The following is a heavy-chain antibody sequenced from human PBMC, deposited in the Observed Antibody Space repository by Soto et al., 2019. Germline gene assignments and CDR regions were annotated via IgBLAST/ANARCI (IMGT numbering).Heavy chain of an antibody. V-gene: IGHV4-61*01. J-gene: IGHJ4*02. CDR1: GGSVSSGSYY. CDR2: IYYSGST. Sequence: SETLSLTCTVSGGSVSSGSYYWSWIRQPPGKGLEWIGYIYYSGSTNYNPSLKSRVTISVDTSKNQFSLKLSSVTAADTAVYYCARFGIAVAGMVVDYWGQGTLVTVSS. D-gene: IGHD6-19*01. CDR3: ARFGIAVAGMVVDY.